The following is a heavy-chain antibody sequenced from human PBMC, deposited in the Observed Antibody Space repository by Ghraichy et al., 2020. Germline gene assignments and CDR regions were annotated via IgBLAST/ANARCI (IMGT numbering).Heavy chain of an antibody. V-gene: IGHV4-59*01. D-gene: IGHD1-1*01. J-gene: IGHJ4*02. CDR1: GGSLSSFY. Sequence: SETLSLTCTVSGGSLSSFYWSWIRQPPGKGLEWIGYIYYNGRTTNYNPSLKSRVTISVDTSKNQFSLKLSSVTPADTALYYCAGVDNWNALEYWGRGTRVTVSS. CDR2: IYYNGRTT. CDR3: AGVDNWNALEY.